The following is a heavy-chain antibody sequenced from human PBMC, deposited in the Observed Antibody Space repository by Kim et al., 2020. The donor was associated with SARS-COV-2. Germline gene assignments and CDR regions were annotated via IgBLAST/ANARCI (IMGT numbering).Heavy chain of an antibody. CDR1: GFTFSSYG. D-gene: IGHD6-13*01. V-gene: IGHV3-33*06. CDR3: AKVIHGYSSPYYYYGMDV. Sequence: GGSLRLSCAASGFTFSSYGMHWVRQAPGKGLEWVAVIWYDGSNTYYADSVKGRFTISRDNSKNTLYLQMNSLRAEDTAVYYCAKVIHGYSSPYYYYGMDVWGQGTTVTVSS. CDR2: IWYDGSNT. J-gene: IGHJ6*02.